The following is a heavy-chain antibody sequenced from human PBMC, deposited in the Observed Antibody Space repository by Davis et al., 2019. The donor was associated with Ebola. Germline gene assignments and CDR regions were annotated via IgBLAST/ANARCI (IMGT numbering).Heavy chain of an antibody. CDR1: GFTFSSYG. CDR3: ARLQRVGAVAAKGGYYYGMDV. J-gene: IGHJ6*02. CDR2: IWYDGSNK. Sequence: GESLKISCAASGFTFSSYGMHWVRQAPGKGLEWVAVIWYDGSNKYYADSVKGRFTISRDNSKNTLYLQMNSLRAEDTAVYYCARLQRVGAVAAKGGYYYGMDVWGQGTTVTVSS. V-gene: IGHV3-33*01. D-gene: IGHD6-19*01.